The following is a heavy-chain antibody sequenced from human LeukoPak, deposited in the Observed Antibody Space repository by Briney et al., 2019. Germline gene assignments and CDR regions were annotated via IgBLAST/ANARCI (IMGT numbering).Heavy chain of an antibody. Sequence: ASVKVSCKASGYTFTSYAMNWVRQAPGQGLEWMGWTNTNTGNPTYAQGFTGRFVFSLDTSVSTAYLQISSLKAEDTAVYYCARDGEVLWFGELFPTYYYYYGMDVWGQGTTVTVSS. J-gene: IGHJ6*02. D-gene: IGHD3-10*01. CDR1: GYTFTSYA. V-gene: IGHV7-4-1*02. CDR3: ARDGEVLWFGELFPTYYYYYGMDV. CDR2: TNTNTGNP.